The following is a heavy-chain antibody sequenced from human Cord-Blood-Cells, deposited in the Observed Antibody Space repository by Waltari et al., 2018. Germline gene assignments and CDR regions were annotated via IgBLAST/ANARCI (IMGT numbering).Heavy chain of an antibody. J-gene: IGHJ5*02. Sequence: QVQLVQSGAEVKKPGSSVKVSCKASGRTFSSYAINWVRQAPGQGREWMGGSNRICGTANYAKKSKGRVTITADESTRTAYMELSSLRSEDTAVYYWARDPGTIAARQNWFDPWGQGTLVTVSS. CDR2: SNRICGTA. D-gene: IGHD6-6*01. V-gene: IGHV1-69*01. CDR1: GRTFSSYA. CDR3: ARDPGTIAARQNWFDP.